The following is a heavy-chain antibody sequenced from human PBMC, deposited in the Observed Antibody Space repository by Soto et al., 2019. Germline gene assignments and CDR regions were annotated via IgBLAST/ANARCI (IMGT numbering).Heavy chain of an antibody. CDR1: GFTFSSYA. J-gene: IGHJ4*02. D-gene: IGHD6-19*01. Sequence: PGGSLRLSCSASGFTFSSYAMHWVRRAPGKGLEYVSAISSNGGSTYYADSVKGRFTISRDNSKNTLYLQMSSLRAEDTAVYYCVKGGPRTNIAVAGPDYWGQGTLVTVSS. V-gene: IGHV3-64D*06. CDR3: VKGGPRTNIAVAGPDY. CDR2: ISSNGGST.